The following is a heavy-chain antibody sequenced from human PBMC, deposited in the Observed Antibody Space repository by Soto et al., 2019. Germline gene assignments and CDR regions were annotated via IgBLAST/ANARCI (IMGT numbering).Heavy chain of an antibody. J-gene: IGHJ4*02. V-gene: IGHV3-30*03. CDR2: ISRDSSHK. D-gene: IGHD1-26*01. CDR3: ARSRNSAVADSFDF. CDR1: GFNVSTNY. Sequence: PGGSLRLSCAASGFNVSTNYMTWVRQAPGKGLEWVAVISRDSSHKYYLDSVKGRFTISRDNSKDTVNLLMNSLRDDDSAMYYCARSRNSAVADSFDFWGQGTLVTVSS.